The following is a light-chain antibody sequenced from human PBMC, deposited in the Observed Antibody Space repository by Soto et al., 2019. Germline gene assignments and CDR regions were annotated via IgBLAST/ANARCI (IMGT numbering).Light chain of an antibody. V-gene: IGLV1-40*01. CDR2: SNN. CDR1: SSNIGAGYD. J-gene: IGLJ2*01. CDR3: QSYDNSLSGHVV. Sequence: QSVLTQPPSVSGAPGQRVTISCTGGSSNIGAGYDVHWYQQLPGTAPKLLIYSNNNRPSGVPDRFSGSKSGTSASLAITGLQAEDEADYYCQSYDNSLSGHVVFGGGTQLTVL.